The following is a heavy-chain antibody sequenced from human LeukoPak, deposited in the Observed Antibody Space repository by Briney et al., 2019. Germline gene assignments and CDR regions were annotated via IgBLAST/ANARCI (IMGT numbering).Heavy chain of an antibody. Sequence: PGGSLRLSCAASGFTVSSSYMSWVRQAPGKGLEWVGRIKSKTDGGTADYAAPVKGRFTISRDDSKNTLYLQMNSLKTEDTAVYYCTTDRSGWYDYWGQGTLVTVSS. CDR2: IKSKTDGGTA. CDR1: GFTVSSSY. J-gene: IGHJ4*02. V-gene: IGHV3-15*01. D-gene: IGHD6-19*01. CDR3: TTDRSGWYDY.